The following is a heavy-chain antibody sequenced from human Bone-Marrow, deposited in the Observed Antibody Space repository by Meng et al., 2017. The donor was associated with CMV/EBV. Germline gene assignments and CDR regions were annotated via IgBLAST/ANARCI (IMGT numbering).Heavy chain of an antibody. CDR2: IYYRGNT. CDR3: ARHHFSSHHLDF. V-gene: IGHV4-39*01. D-gene: IGHD6-13*01. J-gene: IGHJ4*02. CDR1: GVSVSSSSYH. Sequence: SETLSLTCSVSGVSVSSSSYHWAWIRQPPGKGLEWIGTIYYRGNTYYNPSVKSRVTISVDTSRNQFSLKLTSVTTADTAVYYCARHHFSSHHLDFWGQGALVTVSS.